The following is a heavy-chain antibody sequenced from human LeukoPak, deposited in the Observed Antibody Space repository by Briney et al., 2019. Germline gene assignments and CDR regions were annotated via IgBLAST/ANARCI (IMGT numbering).Heavy chain of an antibody. J-gene: IGHJ4*02. CDR2: ISNNGGST. Sequence: GSLRLSCTASGFTFSSYAMHWVRQAPGKGLEYVSAISNNGGSTYYANSVEGRFTISRDNSKNTLYLQMGSLRAEDMAVYYCARDYTGGWNDYWGQGTLVIVSS. CDR1: GFTFSSYA. V-gene: IGHV3-64*01. D-gene: IGHD7-27*01. CDR3: ARDYTGGWNDY.